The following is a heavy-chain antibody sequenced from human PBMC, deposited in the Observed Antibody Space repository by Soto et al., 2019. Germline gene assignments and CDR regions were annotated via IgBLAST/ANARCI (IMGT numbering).Heavy chain of an antibody. Sequence: QVQLQESGPGLLKPSQTLSLTCTVSGASITNPDHYWAWIRQHPGKGLEWIGYIYYSGKTYYNPSFKSRVPISTDTSKSRFSLELSSVTGANTAVYYCARSRVGSRTDYWGQGALVTVSS. CDR3: ARSRVGSRTDY. V-gene: IGHV4-31*03. J-gene: IGHJ4*02. CDR1: GASITNPDHY. CDR2: IYYSGKT. D-gene: IGHD3-16*01.